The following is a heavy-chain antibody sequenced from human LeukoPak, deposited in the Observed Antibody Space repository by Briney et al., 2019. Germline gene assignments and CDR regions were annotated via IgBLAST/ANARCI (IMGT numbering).Heavy chain of an antibody. CDR3: AKGGTGQQLWAESY. CDR2: ITSSSSNI. CDR1: GFTFSSYS. V-gene: IGHV3-48*04. Sequence: GGSLRLSCVASGFTFSSYSINWVRQAPGKGLEWLSYITSSSSNIYYADSVKGRFTISRDNSKNTLYLQMNSLRAEDTAVYYCAKGGTGQQLWAESYWGQGTLVTVSS. J-gene: IGHJ4*02. D-gene: IGHD6-13*01.